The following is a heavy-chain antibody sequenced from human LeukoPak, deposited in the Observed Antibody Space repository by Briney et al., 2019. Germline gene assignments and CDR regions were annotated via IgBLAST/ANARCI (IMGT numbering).Heavy chain of an antibody. Sequence: GGSLRLSCAASGFTFSSYAMHWVRQAPGKGLEWVAVISYDGSNKYYADSVKGRFTISRDNSKNTLYLQMNSLRAEDTAVYYCAKARVAGPINPFDYWGQGTLVTVSS. CDR1: GFTFSSYA. CDR2: ISYDGSNK. CDR3: AKARVAGPINPFDY. J-gene: IGHJ4*02. V-gene: IGHV3-30-3*01. D-gene: IGHD6-19*01.